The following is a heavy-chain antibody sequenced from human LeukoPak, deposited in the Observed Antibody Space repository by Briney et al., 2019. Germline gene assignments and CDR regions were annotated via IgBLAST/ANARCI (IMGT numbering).Heavy chain of an antibody. J-gene: IGHJ6*02. CDR3: ARRGSITGTTRYYYYGMDV. CDR1: GGTFSSYA. D-gene: IGHD1-7*01. Sequence: SVKVSCTASGGTFSSYAISWVRQAPGQGLEWMGGIIPIFGTANYAQKFQGRVTITADESTSTAYMELSSLRSEDTAVYYCARRGSITGTTRYYYYGMDVWGQGTTVTVSS. CDR2: IIPIFGTA. V-gene: IGHV1-69*13.